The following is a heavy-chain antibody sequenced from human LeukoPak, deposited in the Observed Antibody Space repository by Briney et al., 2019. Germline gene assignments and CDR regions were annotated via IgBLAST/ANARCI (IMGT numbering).Heavy chain of an antibody. V-gene: IGHV1-69*01. D-gene: IGHD6-13*01. Sequence: GSSVKVSCKASGGTFSSYAISWVRQAPGQGLEWMGGIIPIFGTANYAQKFQGRVTITADESTSTAYMELSSLRSEDTAVYYCARGTSSLAAAGNWFDPWGQGTLVTVSS. CDR2: IIPIFGTA. CDR3: ARGTSSLAAAGNWFDP. CDR1: GGTFSSYA. J-gene: IGHJ5*02.